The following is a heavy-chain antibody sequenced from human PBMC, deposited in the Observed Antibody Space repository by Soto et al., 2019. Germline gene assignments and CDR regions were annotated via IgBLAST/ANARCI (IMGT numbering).Heavy chain of an antibody. CDR2: IYNSGST. Sequence: TSETLSLTCPFSGGSISSCGYYWSWIRQHPGKGLEWIGYIYNSGSTYYNPSLQSRVTISADTSKNQFSLKLSSVTAADTAVYYCARDPAPWGQGTLVTVSS. J-gene: IGHJ5*02. CDR1: GGSISSCGYY. CDR3: ARDPAP. V-gene: IGHV4-31*03.